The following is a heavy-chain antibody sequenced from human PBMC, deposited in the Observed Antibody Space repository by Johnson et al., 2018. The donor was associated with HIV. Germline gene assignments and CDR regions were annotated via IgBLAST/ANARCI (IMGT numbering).Heavy chain of an antibody. CDR1: GVIFSSYG. CDR3: ARDQSEVDAFDI. Sequence: AAGGVIFSSYGMHWVRQAPGKGLEWVALIWNDGSDKDYADSVKGRCTISRDNSKNTLYLQMNSLRAEDTAVYYCARDQSEVDAFDIWGQGTMVTVSS. CDR2: IWNDGSDK. V-gene: IGHV3-33*01. J-gene: IGHJ3*02.